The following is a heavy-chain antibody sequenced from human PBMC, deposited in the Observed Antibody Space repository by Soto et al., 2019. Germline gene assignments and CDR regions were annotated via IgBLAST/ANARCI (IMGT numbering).Heavy chain of an antibody. Sequence: VQLVESGGGVVQPGRSLRLSCAASGFTFSSYGMHWVRQAPGKGLEWVAVISYDGSNKYYADSVKGRFTISRDNSKNTLYLQMNSLRAEDTAVYYCAKEYSSSSFVNYYYGMDVWGQGTTVTVSS. J-gene: IGHJ6*02. D-gene: IGHD6-6*01. V-gene: IGHV3-30*18. CDR2: ISYDGSNK. CDR1: GFTFSSYG. CDR3: AKEYSSSSFVNYYYGMDV.